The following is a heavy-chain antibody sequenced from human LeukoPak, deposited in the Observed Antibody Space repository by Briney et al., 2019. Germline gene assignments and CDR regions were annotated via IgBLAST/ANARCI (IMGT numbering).Heavy chain of an antibody. V-gene: IGHV4-34*01. J-gene: IGHJ4*02. Sequence: SETLSLSCTVYGGSSSDYYWTWIRQPPGKGLEWIGEISHVGITNYSPSVQSRIKISIDPSNNQVSLELTSLTAADTALYYCARFEYGYSADHWGQGTLVAVSS. CDR1: GGSSSDYY. D-gene: IGHD5-24*01. CDR2: ISHVGIT. CDR3: ARFEYGYSADH.